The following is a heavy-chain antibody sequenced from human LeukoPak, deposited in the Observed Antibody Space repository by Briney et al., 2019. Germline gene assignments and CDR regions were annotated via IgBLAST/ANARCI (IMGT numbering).Heavy chain of an antibody. Sequence: GGSLRLSCAASGFTFSSYGMHWVRQAPGKGLEWVAVIWYDGSNKYYADSVKGRFTISRDNSKNTLYLQMNSLRAEDTAVYYCARAYTGEADQLDIWGQGTMVTVSS. CDR3: ARAYTGEADQLDI. CDR1: GFTFSSYG. J-gene: IGHJ3*02. D-gene: IGHD2-2*01. V-gene: IGHV3-33*01. CDR2: IWYDGSNK.